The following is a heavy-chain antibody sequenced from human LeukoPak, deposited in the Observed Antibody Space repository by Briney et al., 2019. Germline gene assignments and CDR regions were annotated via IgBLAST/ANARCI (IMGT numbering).Heavy chain of an antibody. CDR1: GFTFSSYS. CDR2: ISSSSSYT. Sequence: GGSLRLSCAASGFTFSSYSMNWVRQAPGKGLEWVSSISSSSSYTYYAESVKGRFTISRDNAKNSLYLQMNGLRAEDTAVYYFARGSSGWYYFDYWGQGTLVTVSS. J-gene: IGHJ4*02. CDR3: ARGSSGWYYFDY. D-gene: IGHD6-19*01. V-gene: IGHV3-21*01.